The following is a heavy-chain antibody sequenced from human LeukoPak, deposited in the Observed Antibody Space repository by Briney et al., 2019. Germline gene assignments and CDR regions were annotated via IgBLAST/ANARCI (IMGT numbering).Heavy chain of an antibody. CDR1: GFTFSSYA. CDR2: ISYDGSNK. V-gene: IGHV3-30-3*01. CDR3: ARGGITIFGVVSTYYYGMDV. J-gene: IGHJ6*02. Sequence: GRSLRLSSAASGFTFSSYATYWVCQAPGKGLEWVAVISYDGSNKYYADSVKGRFTISRDNSKNTLYLQMNSLRAEDTAVYYCARGGITIFGVVSTYYYGMDVWGQGTTVTVSS. D-gene: IGHD3-3*01.